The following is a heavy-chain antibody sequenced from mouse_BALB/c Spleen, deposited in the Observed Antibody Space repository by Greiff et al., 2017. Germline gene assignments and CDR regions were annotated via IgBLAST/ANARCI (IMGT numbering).Heavy chain of an antibody. V-gene: IGHV1-5*01. J-gene: IGHJ4*01. Sequence: VQLKESGTVLARPGASVKMSCKASGYSFTSYWMHWVKQRPGQGLEWIGAIYPGNSDTSYNQKFKGKAKLTAVTSASTAYMELSSLTNEDSAVYYCTREGDYDGSYAMDYWGQGTSVTVSS. CDR1: GYSFTSYW. D-gene: IGHD2-4*01. CDR2: IYPGNSDT. CDR3: TREGDYDGSYAMDY.